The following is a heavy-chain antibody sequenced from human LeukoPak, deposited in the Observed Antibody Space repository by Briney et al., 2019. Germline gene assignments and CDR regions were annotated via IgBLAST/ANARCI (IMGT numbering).Heavy chain of an antibody. J-gene: IGHJ1*01. CDR1: GFTFSSYA. D-gene: IGHD6-19*01. CDR2: ISGSGGST. CDR3: AKEYSSGWTAEYFQH. Sequence: PGGSLRLSCAASGFTFSSYAMSWVRQAPGKGLEWVSAISGSGGSTCYADSVKGRFTISRDNSKNTLYLQMNSLRAEDTAVYYCAKEYSSGWTAEYFQHWGQGTLVTVSS. V-gene: IGHV3-23*01.